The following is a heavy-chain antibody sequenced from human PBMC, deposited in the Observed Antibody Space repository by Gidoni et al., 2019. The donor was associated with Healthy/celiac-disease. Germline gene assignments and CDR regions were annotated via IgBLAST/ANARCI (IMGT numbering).Heavy chain of an antibody. CDR3: ARETYYYYGMDV. CDR2: IYTGGTT. V-gene: IGHV3-53*01. Sequence: EVQLVESGGGLIQPGGSLRLSCAASGFTVSGNYMSWVRQAPGKGLEWVSVIYTGGTTYYADSVKGRFTISRDNSKNTLYLQMNSLRAEDTAVYYCARETYYYYGMDVWGQGTTVTVSS. CDR1: GFTVSGNY. J-gene: IGHJ6*02.